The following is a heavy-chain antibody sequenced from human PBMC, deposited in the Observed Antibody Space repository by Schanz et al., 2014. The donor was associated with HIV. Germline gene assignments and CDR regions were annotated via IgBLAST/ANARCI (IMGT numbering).Heavy chain of an antibody. V-gene: IGHV3-21*06. CDR1: GFRFRSYW. J-gene: IGHJ4*02. CDR2: IGSGGGYK. CDR3: ARDLHDYGDARTDY. D-gene: IGHD4-17*01. Sequence: EVQMVESGGSLVQPGGSLRLSCAASGFRFRSYWMSWVRQAPGKGLEWVSSIGSGGGYKYYADSVNGRFTISRDNAKNSLHLQMSRLGAEDTAVYYCARDLHDYGDARTDYWGQGSLVTVSS.